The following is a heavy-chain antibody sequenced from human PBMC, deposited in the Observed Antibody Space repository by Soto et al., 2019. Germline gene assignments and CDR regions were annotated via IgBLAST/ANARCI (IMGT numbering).Heavy chain of an antibody. CDR2: INHSGST. D-gene: IGHD6-13*01. CDR3: AREGGPGYRRKAGFDY. J-gene: IGHJ4*02. V-gene: IGHV4-34*01. Sequence: SETLSLTCAVYGGSFSGYYWSWIRQPPGKGLEWIGEINHSGSTNYNPSLKSRVTISVDTSKNQFSLKLSSVTAADTAVYYCAREGGPGYRRKAGFDYWGQGTLVTVSS. CDR1: GGSFSGYY.